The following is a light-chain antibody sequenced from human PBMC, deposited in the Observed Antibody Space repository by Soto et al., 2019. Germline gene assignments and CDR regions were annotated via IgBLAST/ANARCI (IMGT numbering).Light chain of an antibody. Sequence: EIVLTQSPGTLSLSPGERATLSCRASHSVSSDYLAWYQQKPGQAPRLLIYGASDRATGIPARFSGSGSGTDFTLTISRLEPEDFAVYYCQQYVSASRTFGQGTKVEI. CDR2: GAS. CDR1: HSVSSDY. V-gene: IGKV3-20*01. J-gene: IGKJ1*01. CDR3: QQYVSASRT.